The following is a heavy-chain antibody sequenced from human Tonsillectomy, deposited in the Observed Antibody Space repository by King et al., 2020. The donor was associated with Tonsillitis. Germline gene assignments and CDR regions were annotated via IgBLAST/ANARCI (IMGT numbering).Heavy chain of an antibody. Sequence: VQLVESGGGLVQPGGSLRLSCAASGFTCSSYWMVWVRPAPGKGLEWVASINHYGGDTYYVDSVKGRFTISRDNAKKSVFLQMNSLTADDTAVYYCATGPWELDYWGQGTLVTVSS. D-gene: IGHD1-1*01. CDR2: INHYGGDT. J-gene: IGHJ4*02. CDR1: GFTCSSYW. V-gene: IGHV3-7*03. CDR3: ATGPWELDY.